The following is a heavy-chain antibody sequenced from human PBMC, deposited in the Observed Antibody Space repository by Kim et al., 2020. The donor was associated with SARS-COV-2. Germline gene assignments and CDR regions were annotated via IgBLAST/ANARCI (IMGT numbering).Heavy chain of an antibody. CDR3: ARGRDGRNHRFQFYHYAMDV. Sequence: ASVKVSCKAGGYTLTDYYIHWVRQAPGQGLEWMGWLNPNTGATNYAQKFQDRVTMTTDTSINTAYLEVSRLRSDDTALYYCARGRDGRNHRFQFYHYAMDVWGLGTTVTVSS. CDR1: GYTLTDYY. CDR2: LNPNTGAT. V-gene: IGHV1-2*02. J-gene: IGHJ6*02. D-gene: IGHD3-3*01.